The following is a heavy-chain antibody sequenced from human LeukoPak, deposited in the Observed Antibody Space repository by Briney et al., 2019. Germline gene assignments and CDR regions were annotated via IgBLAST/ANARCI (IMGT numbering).Heavy chain of an antibody. CDR2: ISDSGGDS. Sequence: PGGSLRLSCTASGFTFSSSAMTWVRQAPGKGLEWVSAISDSGGDSIYTDSVKDRFTISRHNSKNTLYQQMNSLRAEDTAVYYCAKGGSYAPLDYWGQGTLVTVSS. D-gene: IGHD1-26*01. CDR3: AKGGSYAPLDY. V-gene: IGHV3-23*01. J-gene: IGHJ4*02. CDR1: GFTFSSSA.